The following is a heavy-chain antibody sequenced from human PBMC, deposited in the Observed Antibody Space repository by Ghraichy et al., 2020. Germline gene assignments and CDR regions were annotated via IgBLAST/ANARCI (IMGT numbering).Heavy chain of an antibody. CDR1: GFTFSSYA. Sequence: GGSLRLSCAASGFTFSSYAMSWVRQAPGKGLEWVSAISGSGGSTYYADSVKGRFTISRDNSKNTLYLQMNSLRAEDMAVYYCAKDLEWELLTGRFDYWGQGTLVTVSS. CDR2: ISGSGGST. CDR3: AKDLEWELLTGRFDY. V-gene: IGHV3-23*01. D-gene: IGHD1-26*01. J-gene: IGHJ4*02.